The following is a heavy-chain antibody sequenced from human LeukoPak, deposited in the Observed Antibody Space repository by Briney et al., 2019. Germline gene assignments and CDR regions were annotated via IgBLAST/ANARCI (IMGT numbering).Heavy chain of an antibody. CDR2: IYHSGST. CDR1: GYSISSGYY. D-gene: IGHD4-11*01. V-gene: IGHV4-38-2*02. J-gene: IGHJ5*02. Sequence: PSETLSLTCTVSGYSISSGYYWGWIRQSPGKGLEWIGSIYHSGSTYYNPSLKSRVTISVDTSKNQFSLKLSSVTAADTAVYYCARGLGPSNWFDPWGQGTLVTVSS. CDR3: ARGLGPSNWFDP.